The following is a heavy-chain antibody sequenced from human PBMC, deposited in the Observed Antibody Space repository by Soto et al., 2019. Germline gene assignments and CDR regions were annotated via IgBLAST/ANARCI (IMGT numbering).Heavy chain of an antibody. CDR1: GFTFSSYG. V-gene: IGHV3-48*02. J-gene: IGHJ4*02. CDR2: ISRSNTM. D-gene: IGHD3-9*01. Sequence: GGSLRLSCAASGFTFSSYGMNWVRQAPGKGLEWLAYISRSNTMDYADSVKGRFTISRDNAKNSVFLQMNSLKDEDTALYICVGDRTGYSPFDYWGQGTLVTVSS. CDR3: VGDRTGYSPFDY.